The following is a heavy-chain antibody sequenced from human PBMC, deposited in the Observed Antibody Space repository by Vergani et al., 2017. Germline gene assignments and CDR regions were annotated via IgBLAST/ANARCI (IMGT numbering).Heavy chain of an antibody. V-gene: IGHV5-51*01. CDR3: ARLYGRDSNGDKYFDY. CDR2: IHPADSDT. Sequence: EVQLVQSGAEVKKPGESLKISCQISGYSFTNYWIGCVRQMPGKGLEWMGIIHPADSDTRYSPSFQGQVTISVDKSISTAYLQRSSLRASDSAMYYCARLYGRDSNGDKYFDYWGQGTLVTVSA. CDR1: GYSFTNYW. D-gene: IGHD3-22*01. J-gene: IGHJ4*02.